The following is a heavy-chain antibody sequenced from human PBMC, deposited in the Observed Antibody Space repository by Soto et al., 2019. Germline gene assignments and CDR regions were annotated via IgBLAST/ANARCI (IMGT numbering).Heavy chain of an antibody. D-gene: IGHD3-10*01. J-gene: IGHJ6*03. CDR3: AKDVGDYYGSGSYPHYYYYMDV. V-gene: IGHV3-30*18. CDR2: ISYDGSNK. Sequence: QVQLVESGGGVVQPGRSLRLSCAASGFTFSSYGMHWVRQAPGKGLEWVAVISYDGSNKYYADSVKGRFTISRDNSKNTLYLQMNSLRAEDTAVYYCAKDVGDYYGSGSYPHYYYYMDVWGKGTTVTVSS. CDR1: GFTFSSYG.